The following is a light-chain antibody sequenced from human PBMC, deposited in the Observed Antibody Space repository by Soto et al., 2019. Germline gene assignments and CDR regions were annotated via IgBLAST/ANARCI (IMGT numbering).Light chain of an antibody. CDR3: MQGTHWPSCT. CDR2: KVS. V-gene: IGKV2-30*01. CDR1: QSLVYSDGNTF. Sequence: DVVMPQSPLSLAVTLGQSASISCRSSQSLVYSDGNTFLSWCHQRPGQSPRRLIYKVSNRDFGVPDRLSGSGSGPDFTLQLSRVEDWYFGLFYCMQGTHWPSCTFGPGTKVEI. J-gene: IGKJ3*01.